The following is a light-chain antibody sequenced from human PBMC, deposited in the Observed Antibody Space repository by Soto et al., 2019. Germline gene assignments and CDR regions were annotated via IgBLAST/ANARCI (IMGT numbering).Light chain of an antibody. V-gene: IGLV2-11*01. CDR1: SSDVGGYNY. Sequence: QSALTQPRSVSGSPGQSVTISCTGTSSDVGGYNYVSWYQQHPGKAPKLMIYDVTKRPSGVPVRFSGSKSGNTASLTISGLQSEDEADHYCYSYAGRYIYVFGTGTKVTVL. J-gene: IGLJ1*01. CDR2: DVT. CDR3: YSYAGRYIYV.